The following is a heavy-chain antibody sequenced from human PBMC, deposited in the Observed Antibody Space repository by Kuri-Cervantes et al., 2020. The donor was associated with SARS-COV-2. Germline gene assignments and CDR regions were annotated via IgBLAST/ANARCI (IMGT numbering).Heavy chain of an antibody. J-gene: IGHJ6*02. V-gene: IGHV1-69*04. CDR3: ASGCSSISCYTDVDYYYGMDV. CDR1: GGTFSFDA. Sequence: SVQVSCKASGGTFSFDAISWVRQAPGQGLEWMGRIIPILGIANYAQKFKGRVTITADKSTSTAYMGLSSLRSEDTAVYYCASGCSSISCYTDVDYYYGMDVWGQGTTVTVSS. D-gene: IGHD2-2*02. CDR2: IIPILGIA.